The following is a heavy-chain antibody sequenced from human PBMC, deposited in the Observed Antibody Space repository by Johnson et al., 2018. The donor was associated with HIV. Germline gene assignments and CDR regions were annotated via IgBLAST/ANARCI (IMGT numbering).Heavy chain of an antibody. CDR2: IRYDGSNK. CDR1: GFTFSSYG. J-gene: IGHJ3*02. Sequence: QVQLVESGGGVVQPGGSLRLSCAASGFTFSSYGMHWVRQAPGKGLEWVAFIRYDGSNKYYADSVKGRFTISRDNSKNTLYLQMNSLRAEDTAVYYCAREGVGTTSDDAFDIWGQGTMVTVSS. CDR3: AREGVGTTSDDAFDI. D-gene: IGHD1-26*01. V-gene: IGHV3-30*02.